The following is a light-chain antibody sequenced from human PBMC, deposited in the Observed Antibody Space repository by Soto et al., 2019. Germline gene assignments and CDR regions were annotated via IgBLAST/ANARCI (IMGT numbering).Light chain of an antibody. V-gene: IGLV1-40*01. Sequence: QSVLTQPPSVSGAPGQRVTISCTGSSSNIGAGYDVHWYQQLPGTAPKLLIYGNSNRPSGVPDRFSGSKSGTSASLAITGLQAEDEAEYYCQSYDSSLSPVVFGGGTKVTVL. J-gene: IGLJ2*01. CDR2: GNS. CDR3: QSYDSSLSPVV. CDR1: SSNIGAGYD.